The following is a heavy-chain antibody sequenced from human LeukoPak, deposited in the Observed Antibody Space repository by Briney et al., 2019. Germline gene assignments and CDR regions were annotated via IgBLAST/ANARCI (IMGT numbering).Heavy chain of an antibody. V-gene: IGHV4-31*03. Sequence: SETLSFTCTVSGGSISSGGYYWSWIRQHPGKGLEWIGYIYYSGSTYYNPSLKSRVTISVDTSKNQFSLKLSSVTAADTAVYYCARSMRRIAAAPYGMDVWGQGTTVTVSS. CDR1: GGSISSGGYY. CDR2: IYYSGST. D-gene: IGHD6-13*01. J-gene: IGHJ6*02. CDR3: ARSMRRIAAAPYGMDV.